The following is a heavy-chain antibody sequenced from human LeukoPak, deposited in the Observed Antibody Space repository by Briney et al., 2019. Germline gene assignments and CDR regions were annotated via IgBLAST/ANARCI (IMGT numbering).Heavy chain of an antibody. J-gene: IGHJ6*03. CDR1: GGSISSGSYY. CDR2: IYTSGST. D-gene: IGHD3-3*01. V-gene: IGHV4-61*02. Sequence: SETLCLTCTVSGGSISSGSYYWSWIRQPAGKGLEWIGRIYTSGSTNYNPSLKSRVTISVDTSKNQSSLKLSSVTAPDTAVYYCARGRDFWSGYYTYYYMDVWGKGTTVTVSS. CDR3: ARGRDFWSGYYTYYYMDV.